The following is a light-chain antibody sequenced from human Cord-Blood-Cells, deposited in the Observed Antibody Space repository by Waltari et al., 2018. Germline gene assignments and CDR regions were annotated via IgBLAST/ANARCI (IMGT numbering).Light chain of an antibody. CDR3: QAWDSSTYVV. Sequence: SYELTQPPSVSVSPGQTASITCSGDTSGYKYPCWYQQKPGQSPVLVIYQDSKRPSGIPERFSGSNSGNTATLTISGTQAMDEADYYCQAWDSSTYVVFGGGTKLTVL. V-gene: IGLV3-1*01. J-gene: IGLJ2*01. CDR2: QDS. CDR1: TSGYKY.